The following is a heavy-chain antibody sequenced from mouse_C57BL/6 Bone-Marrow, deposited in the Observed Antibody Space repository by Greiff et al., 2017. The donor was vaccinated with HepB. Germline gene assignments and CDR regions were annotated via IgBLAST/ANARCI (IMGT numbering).Heavy chain of an antibody. CDR2: IYPRSGNT. Sequence: VKLMESGAELARPGASVKLSCKASGYTFTSYGISWVKQRTGQGLEWIGEIYPRSGNTYYNEKFKGKATLTADKSSSTAYMALRSLTSEDSAVYFCARRVSGEDWGQGTTLTVAS. D-gene: IGHD3-1*01. CDR1: GYTFTSYG. V-gene: IGHV1-81*01. J-gene: IGHJ2*01. CDR3: ARRVSGED.